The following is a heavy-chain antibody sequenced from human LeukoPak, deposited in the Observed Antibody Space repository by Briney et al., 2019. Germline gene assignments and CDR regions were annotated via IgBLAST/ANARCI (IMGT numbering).Heavy chain of an antibody. D-gene: IGHD3-22*01. J-gene: IGHJ4*02. Sequence: PGGSLRLSCAASGFTVSSNYMSWVRQAPGKGLEWVSVIYSGGSTYYTDSVKGRFTISRDNSKNTLYLQMNSLRAEDTAVYYCASGDDLYDSSGYYGYWGQGTLVTVSS. CDR3: ASGDDLYDSSGYYGY. CDR1: GFTVSSNY. CDR2: IYSGGST. V-gene: IGHV3-53*01.